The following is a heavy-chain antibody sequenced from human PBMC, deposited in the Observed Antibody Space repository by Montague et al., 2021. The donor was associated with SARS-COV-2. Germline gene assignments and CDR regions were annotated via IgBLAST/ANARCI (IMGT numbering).Heavy chain of an antibody. V-gene: IGHV4-59*02. CDR3: ARGLGYTSMFRFFDY. D-gene: IGHD2-2*02. CDR2: MYYTGTS. J-gene: IGHJ4*01. CDR1: GGSASGYY. Sequence: SETLSLTCAISGGSASGYYWAWIRQPPGKGLEWIGYMYYTGTSNYNPSLKSRVSMSIDTSKNHFSLNLTSVAAADTGVYYCARGLGYTSMFRFFDYWGHGAQFTVSS.